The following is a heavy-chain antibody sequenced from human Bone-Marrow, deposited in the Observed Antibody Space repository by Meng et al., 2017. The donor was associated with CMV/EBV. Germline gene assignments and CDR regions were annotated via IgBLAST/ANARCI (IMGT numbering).Heavy chain of an antibody. CDR3: ARESYSNYDIY. CDR2: INHSGST. D-gene: IGHD4-11*01. CDR1: GGSFSGYY. J-gene: IGHJ4*02. V-gene: IGHV4-34*01. Sequence: SETLSPTCTVSGGSFSGYYWSWIRQPPGKGMEWIGEINHSGSTNYNPSLKSRVTISVDTSKNQFSLKLSSVTAADTAVYYCARESYSNYDIYWGQGTLVTVSS.